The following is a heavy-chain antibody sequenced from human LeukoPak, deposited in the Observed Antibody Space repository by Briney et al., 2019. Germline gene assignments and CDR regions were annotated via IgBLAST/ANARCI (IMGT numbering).Heavy chain of an antibody. V-gene: IGHV4-34*01. Sequence: SETLSLTCAVYGGSFSGYYWSWIRQPPGKGLEWIGEINHSGSTKYNPSLKSRVTISVDTSKNQFSLKLSSVTAADTAVYYCARGGNIVATIRGVFNWFDPWGQGTLVTVSS. J-gene: IGHJ5*02. CDR1: GGSFSGYY. CDR2: INHSGST. D-gene: IGHD5-12*01. CDR3: ARGGNIVATIRGVFNWFDP.